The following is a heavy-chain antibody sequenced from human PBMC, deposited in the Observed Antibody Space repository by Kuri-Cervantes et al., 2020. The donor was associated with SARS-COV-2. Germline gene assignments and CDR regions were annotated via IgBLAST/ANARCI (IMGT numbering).Heavy chain of an antibody. CDR3: ARGRSVEAIFGVVIIRCNWFDP. Sequence: ASVKVSCKASGGTFSSYAISWVRQAPGQGLEWMGWINPNSGGTNYAQKFQGRVTMTRDTSISTAYMELNRLRSDDTAVYYCARGRSVEAIFGVVIIRCNWFDPWGQGTLVTVSS. CDR1: GGTFSSYA. J-gene: IGHJ5*02. D-gene: IGHD3-3*01. CDR2: INPNSGGT. V-gene: IGHV1-2*02.